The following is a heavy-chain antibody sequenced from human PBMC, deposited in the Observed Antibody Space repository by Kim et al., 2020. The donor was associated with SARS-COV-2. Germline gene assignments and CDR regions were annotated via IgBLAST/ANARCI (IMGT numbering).Heavy chain of an antibody. J-gene: IGHJ3*02. Sequence: SETLSLTCTVSGGSISSGGYYWSWIRQHPGKGLEWIAYIYYSGSTYYNPSLKSRVIISVDTSKNQFSLKLSSVTAADTAVYYCARALSITMIVVVINAFDIWGQGTMVAVSS. V-gene: IGHV4-31*03. CDR3: ARALSITMIVVVINAFDI. CDR2: IYYSGST. CDR1: GGSISSGGYY. D-gene: IGHD3-22*01.